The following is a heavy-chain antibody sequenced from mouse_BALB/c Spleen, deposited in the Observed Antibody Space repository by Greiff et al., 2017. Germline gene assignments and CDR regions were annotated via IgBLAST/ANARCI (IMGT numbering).Heavy chain of an antibody. CDR3: ASDRGSLFDY. V-gene: IGHV5-6-3*01. Sequence: EVMLVESGGGLVQPGGSLKLSCAASGFTFSSYGMSWVRQTPDKRLELVATINSNGGSTYYPDSVKGRFTISRDNAKNPLYLQMSSLKSEDTAMYYCASDRGSLFDYWVQGTTLTVSS. J-gene: IGHJ2*01. CDR2: INSNGGST. CDR1: GFTFSSYG. D-gene: IGHD3-1*01.